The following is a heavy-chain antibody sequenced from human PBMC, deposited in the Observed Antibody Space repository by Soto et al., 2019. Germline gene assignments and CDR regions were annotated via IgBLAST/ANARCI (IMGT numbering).Heavy chain of an antibody. V-gene: IGHV3-11*01. CDR2: IRSSGTGI. D-gene: IGHD3-16*01. Sequence: QVQLVESGAGLVKPGGSLRLSCAASGFTFRDYYMTWIRQAPGKALEWDSYIRSSGTGIDHADSVKGRCTISRDNAKNSLYLVMSSLRSEDTAVFYCAKGDADYFDIWGKGTMVTFS. CDR3: AKGDADYFDI. CDR1: GFTFRDYY. J-gene: IGHJ3*02.